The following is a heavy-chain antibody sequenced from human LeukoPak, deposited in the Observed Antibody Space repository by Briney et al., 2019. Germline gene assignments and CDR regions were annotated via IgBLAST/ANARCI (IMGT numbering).Heavy chain of an antibody. D-gene: IGHD3-22*01. J-gene: IGHJ3*02. CDR2: IYYSGST. CDR3: ARHVITYYYDSSGAFDI. CDR1: GGSISSYY. Sequence: SETLSLTCTVSGGSISSYYWSWIRQPPGKGLEWIGYIYYSGSTNYNPSLKSRVTISVDTSKNQFSLKLSSVTAADTAVYYCARHVITYYYDSSGAFDIWGQGTMVTVSS. V-gene: IGHV4-59*08.